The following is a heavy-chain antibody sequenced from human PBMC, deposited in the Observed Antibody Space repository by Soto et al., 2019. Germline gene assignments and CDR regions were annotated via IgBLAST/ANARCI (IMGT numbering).Heavy chain of an antibody. J-gene: IGHJ4*02. CDR1: GYTFTSYA. D-gene: IGHD2-2*01. CDR3: ARIYCSSTSCYYYFDY. Sequence: ASVKVSCKASGYTFTSYAMHWVRQAPGQRLEWMGWINAGNGNTKYSQKFQGRVTITRDTSASTAYTELSSLRSEDTAVYYCARIYCSSTSCYYYFDYWGQGTLVTVSS. V-gene: IGHV1-3*01. CDR2: INAGNGNT.